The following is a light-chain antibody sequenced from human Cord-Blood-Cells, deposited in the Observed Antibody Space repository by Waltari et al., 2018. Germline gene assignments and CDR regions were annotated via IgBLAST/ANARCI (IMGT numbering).Light chain of an antibody. V-gene: IGKV3-15*01. CDR3: QQYNNWLT. J-gene: IGKJ2*01. Sequence: EIVLTQSPATLSVSPGESATISCRASQSVSSNLAWYQQKPGQAPRLLIYCASTRATGIPARFSGSGSGTEFTLTISSLQSEDFAVYYCQQYNNWLTFGQGTKLEIK. CDR2: CAS. CDR1: QSVSSN.